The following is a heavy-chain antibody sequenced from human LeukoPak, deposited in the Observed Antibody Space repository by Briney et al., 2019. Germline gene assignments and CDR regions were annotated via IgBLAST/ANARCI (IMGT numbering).Heavy chain of an antibody. CDR3: ARVPPTYYYDSSGYC. CDR2: IYTSGST. D-gene: IGHD3-22*01. J-gene: IGHJ4*02. Sequence: SETLSLTCTVSGGSISSYYWSWIRQPAGKGLEWIGRIYTSGSTNYNPSLKSRVTISVDTSKNQFSLKLSSVTAADTAVYYCARVPPTYYYDSSGYCWGQGTLVTVSS. V-gene: IGHV4-4*07. CDR1: GGSISSYY.